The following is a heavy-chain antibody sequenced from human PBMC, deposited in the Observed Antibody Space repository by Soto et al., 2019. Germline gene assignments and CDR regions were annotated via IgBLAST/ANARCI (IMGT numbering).Heavy chain of an antibody. D-gene: IGHD3-22*01. Sequence: ASAKVSCKSSCYTFTSYGISLFRQNNGQWLEWMVWISAYNGNTNYAQKLQGRVTMTTDTSTSTAYMELRSLRSDDTAVYYCARDDYYDSSGYPRHYDYWCQGTLVTVSS. CDR1: CYTFTSYG. J-gene: IGHJ4*02. V-gene: IGHV1-18*01. CDR3: ARDDYYDSSGYPRHYDY. CDR2: ISAYNGNT.